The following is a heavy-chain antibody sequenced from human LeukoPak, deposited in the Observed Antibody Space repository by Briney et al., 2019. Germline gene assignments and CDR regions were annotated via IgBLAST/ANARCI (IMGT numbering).Heavy chain of an antibody. J-gene: IGHJ5*02. V-gene: IGHV1-18*01. CDR2: ISAYNGNT. CDR3: ARDDENWFDP. CDR1: GYTFTSYG. Sequence: GASVKVSCKASGYTFTSYGISWVRQAPGQGLELMGWISAYNGNTNYAQKLQGRVTMTTDTSTSTAYMELRSLRSDDTAGYYWARDDENWFDPWGQGTLVTVSS.